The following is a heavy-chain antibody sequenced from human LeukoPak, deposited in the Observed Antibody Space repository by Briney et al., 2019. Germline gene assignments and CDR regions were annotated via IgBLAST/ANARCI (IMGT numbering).Heavy chain of an antibody. CDR3: ARVPGTTRTPYYCDY. V-gene: IGHV4-39*07. Sequence: SETLSLTCTVSGDSISSSIFYWGWIRQPPGKGLEWIGSINYSGTTYYNPSLKSRVTISVDTSKNQFSLNLSSVTAADTAVYYCARVPGTTRTPYYCDYWGQGILVTVSS. CDR2: INYSGTT. CDR1: GDSISSSIFY. D-gene: IGHD1-1*01. J-gene: IGHJ4*02.